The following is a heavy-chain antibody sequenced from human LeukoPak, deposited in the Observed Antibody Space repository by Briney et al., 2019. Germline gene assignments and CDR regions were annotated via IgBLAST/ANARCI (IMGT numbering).Heavy chain of an antibody. D-gene: IGHD5-24*01. CDR2: IYPGDSDT. CDR1: GYSFTSYW. Sequence: GAPLKISRKGSGYSFTSYWIGWVRQMPGKGLEWMGIIYPGDSDTRFSPSFQGQVTISADKSISTAYLQWSSLKASDTTMYYCARLDGYNGFDYWGQGTLVTVSS. V-gene: IGHV5-51*01. J-gene: IGHJ4*02. CDR3: ARLDGYNGFDY.